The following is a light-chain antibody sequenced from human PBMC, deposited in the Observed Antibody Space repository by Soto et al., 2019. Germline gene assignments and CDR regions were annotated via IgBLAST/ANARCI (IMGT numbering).Light chain of an antibody. J-gene: IGLJ1*01. V-gene: IGLV2-8*01. Sequence: QSALTQPPSASGSPGQSVTISCTGTSSDVGGYNYVSWYQQHPGKAPRLVIYEVTKRPSGVPDRFSGSKSGNTASLTVSGLRPEDEADYFCSSFAGSYSPYVFGTGTKVTVL. CDR2: EVT. CDR3: SSFAGSYSPYV. CDR1: SSDVGGYNY.